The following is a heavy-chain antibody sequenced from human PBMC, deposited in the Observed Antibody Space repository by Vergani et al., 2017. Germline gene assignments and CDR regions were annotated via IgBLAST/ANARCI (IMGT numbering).Heavy chain of an antibody. J-gene: IGHJ2*01. V-gene: IGHV3-21*01. CDR3: ARDLSGIAVAGPYWYFDL. Sequence: EVPLVESGGGLVKPGGSLTLSCEASVFTFSSYSMNWVRQAPGKGLEWVSSISSSSSYIYYADSVKGRFTISRENAKNSLYLQMKSLRAEDTAVYYCARDLSGIAVAGPYWYFDLWGRGTLVTVSS. CDR2: ISSSSSYI. D-gene: IGHD6-19*01. CDR1: VFTFSSYS.